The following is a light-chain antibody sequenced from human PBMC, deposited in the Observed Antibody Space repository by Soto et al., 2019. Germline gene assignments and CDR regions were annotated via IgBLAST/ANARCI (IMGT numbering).Light chain of an antibody. CDR1: QSVSSDY. V-gene: IGKV3-20*01. J-gene: IGKJ2*03. CDR3: QQYGDYNSPRYS. Sequence: ESVFTLSPGTLSLSPGDRVTLSCRASQSVSSDYLAWYQQKPGQAPRLVIYATSRRATGIPDRFSGSGSGTDFNLTISRMEPEDFAMYYCQQYGDYNSPRYSFGQGTRLEI. CDR2: ATS.